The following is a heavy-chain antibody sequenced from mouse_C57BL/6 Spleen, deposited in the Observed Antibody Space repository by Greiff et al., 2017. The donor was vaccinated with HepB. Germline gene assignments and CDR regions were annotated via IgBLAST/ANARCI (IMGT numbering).Heavy chain of an antibody. CDR2: ISSGSSTI. CDR1: GFTFSDYG. J-gene: IGHJ3*01. Sequence: EVQGVESGGGLVEPGGSLKLSCAASGFTFSDYGMHWVRQAPEKGLEWVAYISSGSSTIYYADTVKGRFTISRDNAKNTLFLQMTSLRSEDTAMYYCAIYGKIAYWGQGTLVTVSA. D-gene: IGHD2-1*01. CDR3: AIYGKIAY. V-gene: IGHV5-17*01.